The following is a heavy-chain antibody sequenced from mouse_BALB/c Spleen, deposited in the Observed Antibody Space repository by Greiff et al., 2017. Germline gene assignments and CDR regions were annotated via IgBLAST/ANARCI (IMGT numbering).Heavy chain of an antibody. V-gene: IGHV5-12-2*01. CDR3: ARHRYYGSSYWYFDV. CDR2: ISNGGGST. Sequence: EVQLVESGGGLVQPGGSLKLSCAASGFTFSSYTMSWVRQTPEKRLEWVAYISNGGGSTYYPDTVKGRFTISRDNAKNTLYLQMSSLKSEDTAMYYCARHRYYGSSYWYFDVWGAGTTVTVSS. CDR1: GFTFSSYT. D-gene: IGHD1-1*01. J-gene: IGHJ1*01.